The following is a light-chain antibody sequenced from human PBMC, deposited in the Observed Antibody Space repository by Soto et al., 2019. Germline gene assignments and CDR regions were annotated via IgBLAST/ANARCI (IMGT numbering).Light chain of an antibody. CDR3: SSXTSTTPYV. J-gene: IGLJ1*01. V-gene: IGLV2-14*01. Sequence: QSALTQPASVSGSPGQSITISCTGTTSDVGGYNYVSWYQQHPGKAPKLMIYDVNKRSSGVSNRFSGSKSGNTASLTISGLQAEDEADYYCSSXTSTTPYVFGTGTKVTVL. CDR2: DVN. CDR1: TSDVGGYNY.